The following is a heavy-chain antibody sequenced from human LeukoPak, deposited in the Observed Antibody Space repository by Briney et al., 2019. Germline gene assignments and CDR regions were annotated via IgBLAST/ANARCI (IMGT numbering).Heavy chain of an antibody. D-gene: IGHD4-23*01. V-gene: IGHV1-2*06. CDR2: VNPDGGGT. J-gene: IGHJ4*02. Sequence: ASVKVSCKASGYTFSGYYIHWVRQAPGQGLEWMGRVNPDGGGTDYAQKFQGRVTMTRDTSINTAYMDLSALRSDGTAIYYCARDYGGTSASGHWGQGTLVTVSS. CDR1: GYTFSGYY. CDR3: ARDYGGTSASGH.